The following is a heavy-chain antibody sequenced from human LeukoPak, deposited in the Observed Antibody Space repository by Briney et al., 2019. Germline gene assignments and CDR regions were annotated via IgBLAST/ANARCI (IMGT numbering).Heavy chain of an antibody. CDR2: ISSSISYI. Sequence: GGFLRLSCAASGFTFSSYSMNWVRQAPGKGLEWVSSISSSISYIYYADSVKGRFTISRDNAKNSLHLQMNSLRAEDTAVYYCARSGRDGYNWDAFDIWGQGTMVTISS. V-gene: IGHV3-21*01. CDR3: ARSGRDGYNWDAFDI. D-gene: IGHD5-24*01. J-gene: IGHJ3*02. CDR1: GFTFSSYS.